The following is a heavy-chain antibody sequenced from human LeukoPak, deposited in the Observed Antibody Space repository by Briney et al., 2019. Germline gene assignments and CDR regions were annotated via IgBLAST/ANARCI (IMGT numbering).Heavy chain of an antibody. D-gene: IGHD5-18*01. Sequence: GGSLRLSCAASGFTFSSYAMHWVRQAPGKGLEYVSAISSNGGSTYYANSVKGRFTISRDNSKDTLYLQVNSLRAEDTAVYFCARGNVRGYSYGFDYWGQGTLVTVSS. CDR3: ARGNVRGYSYGFDY. V-gene: IGHV3-64*01. CDR2: ISSNGGST. J-gene: IGHJ4*02. CDR1: GFTFSSYA.